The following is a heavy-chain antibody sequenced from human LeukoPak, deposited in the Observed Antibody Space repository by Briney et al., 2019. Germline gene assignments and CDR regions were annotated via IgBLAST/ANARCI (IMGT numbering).Heavy chain of an antibody. CDR2: ISGSGGST. CDR1: GFTFISYA. CDR3: AILTTVTTKGDY. Sequence: GGSLRLSCAASGFTFISYAMSWVRQAPGKGLGRVSAISGSGGSTNYAGSVKGPFTTSRDNSKNTLYLQMNSLRAEDTSVYYCAILTTVTTKGDYWGQGTLGTVSS. V-gene: IGHV3-23*01. J-gene: IGHJ4*02. D-gene: IGHD4-17*01.